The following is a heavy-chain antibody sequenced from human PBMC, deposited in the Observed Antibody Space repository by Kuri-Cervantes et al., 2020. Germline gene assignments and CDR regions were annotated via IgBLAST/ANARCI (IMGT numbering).Heavy chain of an antibody. V-gene: IGHV3-30*03. J-gene: IGHJ6*02. CDR1: GFTFSYYY. Sequence: GESLKISCAASGFTFSYYYMSGVRQAPGKGLEWVAVISYDGSNKYYADSVKGRFTISRDNSKNTLYLQMNSLRAEDTAVYYCARGGCSGGSCYDADYYYYYYGMDVWGQGTTVTVSS. D-gene: IGHD2-15*01. CDR2: ISYDGSNK. CDR3: ARGGCSGGSCYDADYYYYYYGMDV.